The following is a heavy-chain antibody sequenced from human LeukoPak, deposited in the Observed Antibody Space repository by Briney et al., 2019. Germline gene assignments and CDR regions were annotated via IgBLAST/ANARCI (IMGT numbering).Heavy chain of an antibody. CDR1: GYTFTSYG. Sequence: ASVKVSCKASGYTFTSYGISWVRQAPGQGLEWMGWISAYNGNTNYAQKLQGRVTMTTDTSTSTAYMELRSLRSDDTAVYYCARGLDRGVIYYYYYYGMDVWGQGTTVTVSS. V-gene: IGHV1-18*01. J-gene: IGHJ6*02. CDR3: ARGLDRGVIYYYYYYGMDV. CDR2: ISAYNGNT. D-gene: IGHD3-10*01.